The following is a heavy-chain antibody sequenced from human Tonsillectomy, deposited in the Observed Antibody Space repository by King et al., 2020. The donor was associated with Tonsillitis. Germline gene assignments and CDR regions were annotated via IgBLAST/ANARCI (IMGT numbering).Heavy chain of an antibody. D-gene: IGHD3-16*02. CDR2: IKQDGSEK. Sequence: VQLVESGGGLVQPGGSLRLSCAASGFTFSSYWMSWVRQAPGKGLEWVANIKQDGSEKYYVDSVKGRFTISRDNAKNSLYLQMNSLRAEDTAVYYCAREGRGVIEGFDYWGQGTLVTVSS. J-gene: IGHJ4*02. V-gene: IGHV3-7*03. CDR3: AREGRGVIEGFDY. CDR1: GFTFSSYW.